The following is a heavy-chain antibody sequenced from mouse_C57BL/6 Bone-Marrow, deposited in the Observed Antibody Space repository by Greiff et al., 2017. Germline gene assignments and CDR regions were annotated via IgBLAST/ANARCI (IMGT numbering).Heavy chain of an antibody. CDR3: AREGVYYDYGGAYFDY. CDR1: GYTFTSYW. V-gene: IGHV1-53*01. J-gene: IGHJ2*01. CDR2: INPSNGGT. D-gene: IGHD2-4*01. Sequence: VQLQQPGTELVKPGASVKLSCKASGYTFTSYWMHWVKQRPGQGLEWIGNINPSNGGTNYNEKFKSKATLTVDKSSSTVYMQLSSLTSEDSAVYYCAREGVYYDYGGAYFDYWGQGTTLTVSS.